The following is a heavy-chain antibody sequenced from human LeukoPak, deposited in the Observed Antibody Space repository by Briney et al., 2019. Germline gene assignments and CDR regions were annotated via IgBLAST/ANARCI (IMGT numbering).Heavy chain of an antibody. D-gene: IGHD5-24*01. CDR2: IKENGTET. Sequence: GGSLRLSCAASGFMFSSNWMSWVRLAPGKGLEWVANIKENGTETYYVDSVKGRFTISRDNAKNSLYLQMNSLRVEDTAVYYCAKEGRSLQTYWGQGTLVTVSS. CDR1: GFMFSSNW. V-gene: IGHV3-7*03. CDR3: AKEGRSLQTY. J-gene: IGHJ4*02.